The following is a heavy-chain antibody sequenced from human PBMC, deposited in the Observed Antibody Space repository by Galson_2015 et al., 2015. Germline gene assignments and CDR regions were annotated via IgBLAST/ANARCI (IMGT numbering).Heavy chain of an antibody. D-gene: IGHD2-2*01. J-gene: IGHJ6*03. CDR1: GFTFDDYA. CDR3: AKDINHCSSTSCYAGSYYYYYMDV. Sequence: SLRLSCAASGFTFDDYAMHWVRQAPGKGLEWVSGISWNSGSIGYADSVKGRFTISRDNAKNSLYLQMNSLRAEDTALYYCAKDINHCSSTSCYAGSYYYYYMDVWGKGTTVTVSS. CDR2: ISWNSGSI. V-gene: IGHV3-9*01.